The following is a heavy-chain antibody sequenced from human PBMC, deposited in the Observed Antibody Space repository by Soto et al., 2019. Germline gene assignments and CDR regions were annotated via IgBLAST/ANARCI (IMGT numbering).Heavy chain of an antibody. CDR2: IYYSGST. D-gene: IGHD6-6*01. Sequence: PSETLSLTCTVSGGSISSSSYYWGWIRQPPGKGLEWIGSIYYSGSTYYNPSLKSRVTISVDTSKNQFSLKLSSVTAADTAVYYCARSLSSSSGGRRFDPWGQGTLVTVSS. CDR1: GGSISSSSYY. J-gene: IGHJ5*02. V-gene: IGHV4-39*07. CDR3: ARSLSSSSGGRRFDP.